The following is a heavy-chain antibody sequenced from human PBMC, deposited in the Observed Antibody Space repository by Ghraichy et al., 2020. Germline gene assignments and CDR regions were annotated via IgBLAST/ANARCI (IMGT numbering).Heavy chain of an antibody. V-gene: IGHV3-64D*06. J-gene: IGHJ4*02. CDR1: GFTFSSYA. Sequence: GGSLRLSCSASGFTFSSYAMHWVRQAPGKGLEYVSAISSNGGSTYYADSVKGRFTISRDNSKNTLYLQMSSLRAEDTAVYYCVKGGMDPGPLFDYWGQGTLVTVSS. D-gene: IGHD2-8*01. CDR2: ISSNGGST. CDR3: VKGGMDPGPLFDY.